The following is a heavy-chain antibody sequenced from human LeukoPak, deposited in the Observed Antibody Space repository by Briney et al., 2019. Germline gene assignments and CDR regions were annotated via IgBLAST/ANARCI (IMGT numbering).Heavy chain of an antibody. D-gene: IGHD1-20*01. CDR1: GFTFSSYG. Sequence: GGSLRLSCAASGFTFSSYGMHWVRQAPGKGLEWVAVIWYDGSNKYYADSVKGRFTISRDNSKNTLYLQMNSLGAEDTAVYYCARDVALTGTTRGGFDPWGQGTLVTVSS. CDR3: ARDVALTGTTRGGFDP. CDR2: IWYDGSNK. J-gene: IGHJ5*02. V-gene: IGHV3-33*01.